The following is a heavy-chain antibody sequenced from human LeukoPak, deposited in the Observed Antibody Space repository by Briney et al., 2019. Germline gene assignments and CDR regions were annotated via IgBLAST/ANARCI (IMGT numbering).Heavy chain of an antibody. CDR3: ARGGGSYDFDY. V-gene: IGHV4-34*01. Sequence: SETLSLTCAVCGGSFSGYYWSWIRQPPGKGLEWIGEINHSGSTNYNPSLKSRVTISVDTSKNQFSLKLSSVTAADTAVYYCARGGGSYDFDYWGQGTLVTVSS. CDR1: GGSFSGYY. J-gene: IGHJ4*02. CDR2: INHSGST. D-gene: IGHD1-26*01.